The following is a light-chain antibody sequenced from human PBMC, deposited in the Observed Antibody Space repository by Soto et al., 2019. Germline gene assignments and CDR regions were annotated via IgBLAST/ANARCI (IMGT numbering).Light chain of an antibody. CDR3: SSYTSSSTGV. J-gene: IGLJ3*02. Sequence: QSALTQPASVSGSPGQSITISCTGTSSDVGGYNYVSWYQQHPGKTPKLMIYEVSNRPSGVSNRFSGYKSGNTASRTISGVQAEDEADYYCSSYTSSSTGVFGGGTKLTVL. CDR1: SSDVGGYNY. CDR2: EVS. V-gene: IGLV2-14*01.